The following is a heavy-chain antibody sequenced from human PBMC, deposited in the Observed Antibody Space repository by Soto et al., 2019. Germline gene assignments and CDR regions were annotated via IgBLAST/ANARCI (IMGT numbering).Heavy chain of an antibody. CDR3: ASRGSGYDLPNYDYGMDV. V-gene: IGHV1-46*01. CDR2: INPSGGST. D-gene: IGHD5-12*01. CDR1: GYTFTSYY. J-gene: IGHJ6*02. Sequence: ASVKVSCKASGYTFTSYYMHWVRQAPGQGLEWMGIINPSGGSTSYAQKFQGRVTMTRDTSTSTVYMELSSLRSEDTAVYYCASRGSGYDLPNYDYGMDVWGQGTTVTVSS.